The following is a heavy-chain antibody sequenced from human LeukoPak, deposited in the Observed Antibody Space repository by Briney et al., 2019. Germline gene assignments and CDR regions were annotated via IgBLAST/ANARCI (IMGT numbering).Heavy chain of an antibody. V-gene: IGHV3-23*01. CDR3: AKQLGYCSDGSCYFPY. CDR1: GFTFSSSV. J-gene: IGHJ4*02. D-gene: IGHD2-15*01. Sequence: GGSLRLSCAASGFTFSSSVMSWVRQAPGKGLEWVSAISNNGGYTYYADSVQGRFTNSRDNSKSTLCLQMNSLRAEDTAVYYCAKQLGYCSDGSCYFPYWGQGTLVTVSS. CDR2: ISNNGGYT.